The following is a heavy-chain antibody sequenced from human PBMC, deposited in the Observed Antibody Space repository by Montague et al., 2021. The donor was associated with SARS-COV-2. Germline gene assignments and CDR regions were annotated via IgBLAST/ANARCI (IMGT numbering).Heavy chain of an antibody. CDR1: GFTFTNYG. J-gene: IGHJ4*02. Sequence: SLRLSCTASGFTFTNYGMSWVRQAPGKGLEWVSLISDSGDNTHYADSVKGRFTISRDNPKNTVLLQMNNLRAEDTAVYYCAKSTHYYASGTYYNTYYFDQWGQGILVTVSS. V-gene: IGHV3-23*01. CDR2: ISDSGDNT. D-gene: IGHD3-10*01. CDR3: AKSTHYYASGTYYNTYYFDQ.